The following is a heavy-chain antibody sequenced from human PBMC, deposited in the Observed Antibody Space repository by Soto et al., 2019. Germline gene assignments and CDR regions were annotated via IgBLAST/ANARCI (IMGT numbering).Heavy chain of an antibody. CDR1: GYSFTSYW. CDR3: ARSGDQAALSWFAP. D-gene: IGHD6-25*01. J-gene: IGHJ5*02. V-gene: IGHV5-10-1*01. CDR2: IDPSDSYT. Sequence: GESLKISCKGSGYSFTSYWISWVRQMPGKGLEWMGRIDPSDSYTNYSPSFQGHVTISADKSLSTAYLQWGSLKASDTAMYYFARSGDQAALSWFAPWGRGPLVPVSS.